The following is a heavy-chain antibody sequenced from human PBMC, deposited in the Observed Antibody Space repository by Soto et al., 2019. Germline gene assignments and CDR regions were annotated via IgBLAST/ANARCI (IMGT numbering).Heavy chain of an antibody. Sequence: EVQLVESGGGLVQPGGSLRLSCAASGFTFSSYWMHWVRQAPGKGLVWVSRINSEGSSTSYADSVKGRFTISRDNAKNTLYLQMNRLRAEDTAVYYCASLGHIAARPGGYYYYYYGMDVWGQGTTVTVSS. CDR2: INSEGSST. CDR3: ASLGHIAARPGGYYYYYYGMDV. V-gene: IGHV3-74*01. D-gene: IGHD6-6*01. CDR1: GFTFSSYW. J-gene: IGHJ6*02.